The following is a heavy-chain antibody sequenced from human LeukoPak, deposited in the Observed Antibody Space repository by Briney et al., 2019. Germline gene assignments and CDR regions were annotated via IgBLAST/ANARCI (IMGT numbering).Heavy chain of an antibody. V-gene: IGHV4-59*08. Sequence: SETLSLTCTVSGGSISSYYWSWNRQPPGKGLEWIGYIYYSGSTNYNPSLKSRVTISVDTSKNQFSLKLSSVTAADTAVYYCARQDIYGSGSNFDYWGQGTLVTVSS. CDR1: GGSISSYY. J-gene: IGHJ4*02. CDR2: IYYSGST. CDR3: ARQDIYGSGSNFDY. D-gene: IGHD3-10*01.